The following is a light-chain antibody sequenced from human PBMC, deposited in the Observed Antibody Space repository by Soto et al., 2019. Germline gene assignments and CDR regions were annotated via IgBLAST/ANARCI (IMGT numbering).Light chain of an antibody. CDR3: QTWGTGSASVV. J-gene: IGLJ7*01. Sequence: QSVLTQSPSASASLGASVKLTCTLSSGHSNYAIAWHQQQPEKGPRYLMKVNSGGSHIKGDGIPDRFSGSSSGAERYLFISSRQSEDEADYYWQTWGTGSASVVFGGGTQLTV. V-gene: IGLV4-69*01. CDR2: VNSGGSH. CDR1: SGHSNYA.